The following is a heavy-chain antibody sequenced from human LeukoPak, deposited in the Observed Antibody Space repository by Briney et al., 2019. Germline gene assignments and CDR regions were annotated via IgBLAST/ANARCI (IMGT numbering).Heavy chain of an antibody. V-gene: IGHV5-51*01. Sequence: GESLKISCKGSGYSFTNYWIGWVRQMPGKGLEWMGVIYAGDSDTRYSPSFQGQVTISADKPISTAYLQWSSLKASDTAMYYCARRGVGHAFDIWGQGTMVTVSS. CDR2: IYAGDSDT. CDR1: GYSFTNYW. CDR3: ARRGVGHAFDI. D-gene: IGHD3-3*01. J-gene: IGHJ3*02.